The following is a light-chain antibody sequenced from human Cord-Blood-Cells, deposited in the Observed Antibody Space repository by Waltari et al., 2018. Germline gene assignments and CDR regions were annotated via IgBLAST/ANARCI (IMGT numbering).Light chain of an antibody. V-gene: IGKV4-1*01. J-gene: IGKJ1*01. CDR2: WAS. CDR3: QQYYSTPRT. CDR1: QSVLYSSNNKNY. Sequence: DIVMTQSPDSLAVSLGKRATINCKSSQSVLYSSNNKNYLAWYQQKPGQPPKLLIYWASTRESGVPDRFSGSGSGTDFTLTISSLQAEDVVVYYCQQYYSTPRTFGQGTKVEIK.